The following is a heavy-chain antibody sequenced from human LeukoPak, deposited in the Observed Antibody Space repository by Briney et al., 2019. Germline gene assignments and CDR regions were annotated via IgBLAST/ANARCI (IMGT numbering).Heavy chain of an antibody. CDR1: GGTFSSYA. V-gene: IGHV1-2*06. CDR3: ARVLSSTSNWDFDY. Sequence: ASVKVSCTASGGTFSSYAISWVRQAPGQGLEWMGRINPNSGGTNYAQKFQGRVTMTRDTSISTAYMELSRLRSDDTAVYYCARVLSSTSNWDFDYWGQGTLVTVSS. D-gene: IGHD2-2*01. J-gene: IGHJ4*02. CDR2: INPNSGGT.